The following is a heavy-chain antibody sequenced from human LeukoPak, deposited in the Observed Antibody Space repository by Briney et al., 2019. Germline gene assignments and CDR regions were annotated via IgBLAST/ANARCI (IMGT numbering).Heavy chain of an antibody. CDR3: AREVPATAILDY. CDR1: GGSISSGGYY. J-gene: IGHJ4*02. D-gene: IGHD2-21*02. CDR2: IYYSGST. V-gene: IGHV4-31*03. Sequence: SETLSLTCTVSGGSISSGGYYWSWIRQHPGKGLEWIGYIYYSGSTYYNPSLKSRVTISVDTSKNQFSLKLSSVTAADTAVYYCAREVPATAILDYWGQGTLVTVSS.